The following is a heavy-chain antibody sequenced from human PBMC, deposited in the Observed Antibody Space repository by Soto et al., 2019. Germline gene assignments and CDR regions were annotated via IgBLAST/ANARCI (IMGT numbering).Heavy chain of an antibody. D-gene: IGHD2-8*02. V-gene: IGHV3-30*03. Sequence: QVQLVESGGGVVQPGRSLRLSCAVSGFTVSTFGMHWVRQAPGKGLEWVAVISRDGNTKFYADSLKGRFPISRDNSRNTLFLEMNSLRGDDMAVYYCTGEVASGYWGQGTLVTVSS. CDR1: GFTVSTFG. CDR3: TGEVASGY. CDR2: ISRDGNTK. J-gene: IGHJ4*02.